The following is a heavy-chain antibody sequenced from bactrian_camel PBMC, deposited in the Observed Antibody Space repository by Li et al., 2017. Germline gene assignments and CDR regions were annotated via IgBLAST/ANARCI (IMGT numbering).Heavy chain of an antibody. CDR2: IGDGGFTP. CDR1: GFTFSDYW. J-gene: IGHJ6*01. V-gene: IGHV3S25*01. Sequence: QLVESGGGSVQAGGSLRLSGEASGFTFSDYWMYWVSQAPGKGLEWVSSIGDGGFTPDYADSVKGRFTISRDNAENTVYLQMNSLKPEDTAVYYCVSGGNLYLAFDYWGQGTQVTVS. D-gene: IGHD2*01. CDR3: VSGGNLYLAFDY.